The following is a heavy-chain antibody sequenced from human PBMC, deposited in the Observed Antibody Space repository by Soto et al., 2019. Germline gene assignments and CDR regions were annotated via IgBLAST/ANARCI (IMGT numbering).Heavy chain of an antibody. CDR2: IIPFFGTA. J-gene: IGHJ4*02. D-gene: IGHD3-22*01. CDR3: ARGPPSLNTIVVAPFDF. CDR1: GGTFSNLA. Sequence: SVKVSCKASGGTFSNLAISWVRQAPGQGLEWMGGIIPFFGTANYAEKFRGRVTITADESTSTAYMDLSSLRSDDTAVYYCARGPPSLNTIVVAPFDFWGQGTPVTVSS. V-gene: IGHV1-69*13.